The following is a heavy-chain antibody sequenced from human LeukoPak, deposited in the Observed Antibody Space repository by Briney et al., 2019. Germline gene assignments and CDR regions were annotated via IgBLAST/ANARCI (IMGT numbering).Heavy chain of an antibody. J-gene: IGHJ6*03. CDR2: ISGSGGST. V-gene: IGHV3-23*01. D-gene: IGHD2-15*01. CDR3: AKYLVYCGGGNCYYYYYIDA. Sequence: PGGSLRLSCAASGFTFSNYAMSWVRQAPGKGLEWVSTISGSGGSTDYADSVKGRLTISRDNSNYTLYLQMNSLRPENRAVFYGAKYLVYCGGGNCYYYYYIDAWGGGPTVTVSS. CDR1: GFTFSNYA.